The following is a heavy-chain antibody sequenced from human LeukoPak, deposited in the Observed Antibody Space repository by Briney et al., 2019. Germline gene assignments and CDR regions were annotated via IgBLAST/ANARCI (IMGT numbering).Heavy chain of an antibody. CDR1: GFTFSSYS. J-gene: IGHJ4*02. CDR3: ARDDILTGYYYFDY. CDR2: ISSSGSTI. V-gene: IGHV3-48*04. D-gene: IGHD3-9*01. Sequence: GGSLRLSCAASGFTFSSYSMNWVRQAPGKGLEWVSYISSSGSTIYYADSVKGRFTISRDNAKNSLYLQMNSLRAEDTAVYYCARDDILTGYYYFDYWGQGTLVTVSS.